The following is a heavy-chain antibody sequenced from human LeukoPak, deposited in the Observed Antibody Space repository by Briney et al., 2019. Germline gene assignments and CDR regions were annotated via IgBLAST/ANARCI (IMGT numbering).Heavy chain of an antibody. Sequence: PGRSLRLSCAASGFTFSSYGMHWVRQAPGKGLEWVAVLSYGGSNKYYADSVKGRFTISRDNSKNTLYLQMNSLRAEDTAVYYCAKLLYSSGSHDAFDIWGQGTMVPVSS. CDR3: AKLLYSSGSHDAFDI. V-gene: IGHV3-30*18. D-gene: IGHD6-19*01. CDR1: GFTFSSYG. CDR2: LSYGGSNK. J-gene: IGHJ3*02.